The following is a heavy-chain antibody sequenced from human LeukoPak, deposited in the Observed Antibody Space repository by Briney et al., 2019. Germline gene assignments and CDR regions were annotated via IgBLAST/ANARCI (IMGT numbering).Heavy chain of an antibody. V-gene: IGHV1-3*01. D-gene: IGHD2-21*02. J-gene: IGHJ5*02. CDR1: VYNFSSHT. CDR3: ARDPRPPQLAYCGGDCYSNWFDP. Sequence: ASVKLSCKASVYNFSSHTIHWVRQAPGQSLEWMGWINAGNGNTKYSQKFQGRVTMTRDTSTSTVYMELSSLRSEDTAVYYCARDPRPPQLAYCGGDCYSNWFDPWGQGTLVTVSS. CDR2: INAGNGNT.